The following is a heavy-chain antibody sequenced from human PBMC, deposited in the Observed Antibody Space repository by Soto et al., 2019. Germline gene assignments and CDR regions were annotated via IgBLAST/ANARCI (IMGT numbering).Heavy chain of an antibody. CDR3: AKVGLAARPVDY. CDR2: ISYDGSNK. D-gene: IGHD6-6*01. V-gene: IGHV3-30*18. J-gene: IGHJ4*02. CDR1: GFTFSSYG. Sequence: QVQLVESGGGVVQPGRSLRLSCAASGFTFSSYGMHWVRQAPGKGLEWVAVISYDGSNKYYADSVKGRFTISRDNSKNTLYLQMNSLRAEDTAVYYCAKVGLAARPVDYWGQGTLVTVSS.